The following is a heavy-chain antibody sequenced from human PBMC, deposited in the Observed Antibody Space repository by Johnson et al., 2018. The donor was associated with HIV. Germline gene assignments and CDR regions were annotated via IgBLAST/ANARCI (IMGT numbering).Heavy chain of an antibody. CDR2: ISYDGSNK. D-gene: IGHD3-22*01. V-gene: IGHV3-30*18. Sequence: QVQLVESGGGVVQPGRSLRLSCAASGFTFSSYGMHWVRQAPGKGLEWVAVISYDGSNKYYADSVKGRFTISRDNSKNTLYLQMNSRRAEDTAVYYCAKDSITSGNFPNAFDIWGQGTMVTVSS. CDR3: AKDSITSGNFPNAFDI. CDR1: GFTFSSYG. J-gene: IGHJ3*02.